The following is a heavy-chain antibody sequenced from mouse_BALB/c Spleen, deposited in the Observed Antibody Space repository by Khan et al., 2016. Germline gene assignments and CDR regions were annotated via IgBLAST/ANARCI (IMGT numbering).Heavy chain of an antibody. Sequence: EVQLVESGGGLVQPKGSLKLSCAVSGFTFNTYAMNWVRQAPGKGLEWVARIRSKSDNYAIYYADSVKDRFTISRDDSQNMLYLQMNNLKTEDTAVYYCVRHGYPVYWDFDVWGAGTTVTVSS. V-gene: IGHV10-1*02. J-gene: IGHJ1*01. CDR3: VRHGYPVYWDFDV. CDR1: GFTFNTYA. CDR2: IRSKSDNYAI.